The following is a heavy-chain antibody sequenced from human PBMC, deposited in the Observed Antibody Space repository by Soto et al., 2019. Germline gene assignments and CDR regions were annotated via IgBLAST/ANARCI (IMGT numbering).Heavy chain of an antibody. V-gene: IGHV4-59*01. Sequence: QVQLQESGPGLVKPSETLSLTCTVSGGSISSAYWSWIRQTPGKGLEWIGSRLYSGSSSSNPSLKSRITTSVDTSKNQFSLRLSSVTAADTAVYYCARGSQDYADYRGAFEIWGQGTMVTVS. CDR1: GGSISSAY. J-gene: IGHJ3*02. CDR2: RLYSGSS. CDR3: ARGSQDYADYRGAFEI. D-gene: IGHD4-17*01.